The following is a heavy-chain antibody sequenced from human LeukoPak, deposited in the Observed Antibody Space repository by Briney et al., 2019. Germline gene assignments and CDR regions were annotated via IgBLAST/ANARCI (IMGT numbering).Heavy chain of an antibody. CDR1: GFTVSTNY. CDR2: ISGSDSST. J-gene: IGHJ4*02. V-gene: IGHV3-53*01. CDR3: ARETLAGFDY. D-gene: IGHD6-19*01. Sequence: GGSLRLSCAASGFTVSTNYMSWVRRAPGKGLEWVSGISGSDSSTYYADSVKGRFTISRDNSKNTLYLQMNSLRAEDTAVYFCARETLAGFDYWGQGTLVTVSS.